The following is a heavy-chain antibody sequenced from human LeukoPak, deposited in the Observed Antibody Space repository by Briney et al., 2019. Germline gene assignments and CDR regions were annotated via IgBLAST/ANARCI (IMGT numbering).Heavy chain of an antibody. CDR1: GGSISSYY. CDR2: IYYSGST. Sequence: SETLSLTCTVSGGSISSYYWSWIRQPPGKGLEWIGYIYYSGSTNYNPPLKSRVTISVDTSKNQFSLKLSSVTAADTAVYYCARDQGDYLNWFDPWGQGTLVTVSS. CDR3: ARDQGDYLNWFDP. J-gene: IGHJ5*02. V-gene: IGHV4-59*01. D-gene: IGHD4-17*01.